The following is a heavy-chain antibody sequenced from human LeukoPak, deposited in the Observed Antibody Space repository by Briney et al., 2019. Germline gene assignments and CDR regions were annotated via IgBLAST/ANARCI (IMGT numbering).Heavy chain of an antibody. J-gene: IGHJ6*02. V-gene: IGHV3-48*03. Sequence: GGSLRLSCAASGFTFSSYEMNWVRQAPGKGLEWVSYISSSGSTIYYADSVEGRFTISRDNAKNSLYLQMNSLRAEDTAVYYCAREYCSGGSCYYYYGMDVWGQGTTVTVSS. CDR2: ISSSGSTI. D-gene: IGHD2-15*01. CDR3: AREYCSGGSCYYYYGMDV. CDR1: GFTFSSYE.